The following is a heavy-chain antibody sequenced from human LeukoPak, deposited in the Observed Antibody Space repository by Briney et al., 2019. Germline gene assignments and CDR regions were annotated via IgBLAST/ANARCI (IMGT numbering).Heavy chain of an antibody. CDR1: GASIKTYY. CDR2: IYYGGSI. Sequence: PSETLSLTCSVSGASIKTYYWSWVRQSPGKGLEWLAYIYYGGSINYNPSPSLPRRLTISVDTSKRQFSLELTSVTAADTAVYYCARAGIRYSSSWFGIDSWGQGTLVAVSS. CDR3: ARAGIRYSSSWFGIDS. D-gene: IGHD6-13*01. V-gene: IGHV4-59*01. J-gene: IGHJ4*02.